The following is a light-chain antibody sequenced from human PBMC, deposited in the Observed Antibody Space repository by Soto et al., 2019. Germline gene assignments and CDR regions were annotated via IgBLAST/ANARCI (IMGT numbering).Light chain of an antibody. Sequence: QSVLTQPPSVYEVPSQTVTLSCSGGSSNIGDNAVNWYQHVPGKAPKLLIYYDDLLAPGVSARFSGSKYGTSASLAISELQSEDEADYYCAAWDDSLNAFVFGPGTKLTVL. J-gene: IGLJ1*01. CDR1: SSNIGDNA. CDR3: AAWDDSLNAFV. CDR2: YDD. V-gene: IGLV1-36*01.